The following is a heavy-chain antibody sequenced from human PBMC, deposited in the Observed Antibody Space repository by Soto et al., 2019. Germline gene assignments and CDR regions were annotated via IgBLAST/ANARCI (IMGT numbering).Heavy chain of an antibody. CDR3: ARAYIAVAGANFDY. Sequence: PSETLSLTCTVSGGSISSGGYYWSWIRQHPGKGLEWIGYIYYSGSTYYNPSLKSRVTISVDTSKNQFSLKLSSVTAADTAVYYCARAYIAVAGANFDYWGQGTLVTVSS. CDR1: GGSISSGGYY. J-gene: IGHJ4*02. V-gene: IGHV4-31*03. CDR2: IYYSGST. D-gene: IGHD6-19*01.